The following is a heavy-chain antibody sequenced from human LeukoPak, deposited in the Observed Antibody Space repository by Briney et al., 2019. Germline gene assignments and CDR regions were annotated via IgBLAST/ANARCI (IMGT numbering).Heavy chain of an antibody. CDR1: GGSISSSNW. CDR2: IDDSGST. Sequence: PSGTLSLTCAVSGGSISSSNWRRWVRQPPGKVLELIGEIDDSGSTNYDASLKSRVTISVDKSKNQFSLKLSSVTAADTAVYYCARENQSVGYDILTGSGYYGMDVWGKGTTVTVSA. V-gene: IGHV4-4*02. J-gene: IGHJ6*04. D-gene: IGHD3-9*01. CDR3: ARENQSVGYDILTGSGYYGMDV.